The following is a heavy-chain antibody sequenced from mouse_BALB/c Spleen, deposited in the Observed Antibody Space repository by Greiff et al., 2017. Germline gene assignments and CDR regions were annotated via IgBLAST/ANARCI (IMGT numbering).Heavy chain of an antibody. CDR2: IYPYNGGT. CDR3: ARRNYGSYYFDY. J-gene: IGHJ2*01. D-gene: IGHD1-1*01. CDR1: GYTFTDYN. Sequence: EVKLMESGPELVKPGASVKISCKASGYTFTDYNMHWVKQSHGKSLEWIGYIYPYNGGTGYNQKFKSKATLTVDNSSSTAYMELRSLTSEDSAVYYCARRNYGSYYFDYWGQGTTLTVSS. V-gene: IGHV1S29*02.